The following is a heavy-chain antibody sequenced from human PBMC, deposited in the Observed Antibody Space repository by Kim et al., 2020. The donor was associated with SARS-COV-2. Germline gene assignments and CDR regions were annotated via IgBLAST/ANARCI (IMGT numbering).Heavy chain of an antibody. J-gene: IGHJ4*02. V-gene: IGHV1-46*01. D-gene: IGHD2-21*01. Sequence: FQGRVTMTRDTSTSTVYMELSSLRSEDTAVYYCARDAYCGGDCYSYYFDYWGQGTLVTVSS. CDR3: ARDAYCGGDCYSYYFDY.